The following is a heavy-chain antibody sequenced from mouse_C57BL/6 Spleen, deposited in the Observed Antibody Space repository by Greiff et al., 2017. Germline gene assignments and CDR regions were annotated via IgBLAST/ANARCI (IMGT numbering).Heavy chain of an antibody. CDR2: IDPVTGGT. V-gene: IGHV1-15*01. CDR1: GYTFTDFE. D-gene: IGHD1-1*01. J-gene: IGHJ2*01. Sequence: QVQLQQSGAELVRPGASVTLSCKASGYTFTDFEMHWVKQTPVHGLEWIGAIDPVTGGTAYNQKFKGKAILTADKSSSTAYMELRSLTSDDSAVYYCARWGGSSYCFDYWGQGTTLTVSS. CDR3: ARWGGSSYCFDY.